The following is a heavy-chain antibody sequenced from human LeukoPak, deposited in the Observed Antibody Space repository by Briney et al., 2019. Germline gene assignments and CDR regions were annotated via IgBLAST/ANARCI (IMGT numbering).Heavy chain of an antibody. Sequence: GGSLRLSCAASGFTSSTYGMTWVRQAPGKGLEWVSSIIGSGERTYYADSVKGRFTISRDNSNNPVYLQMNSLRGEDTAVYYCAKNSAYDRSLGYYSYYMDVWGKGTTVTVSS. V-gene: IGHV3-23*01. CDR1: GFTSSTYG. D-gene: IGHD5-12*01. CDR2: IIGSGERT. CDR3: AKNSAYDRSLGYYSYYMDV. J-gene: IGHJ6*03.